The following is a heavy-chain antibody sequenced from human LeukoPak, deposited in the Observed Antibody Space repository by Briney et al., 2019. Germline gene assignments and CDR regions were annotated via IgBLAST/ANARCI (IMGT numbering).Heavy chain of an antibody. V-gene: IGHV3-7*01. CDR1: GFTFSVFY. Sequence: GGSLRLSCAASGFTFSVFYMSWVRQAPGKGLEWMANIKQDGSEKYYVDSVRGRFTISRDNAKKSLYLQMNSLRPEDTAVYYCARGPISSNPGTWGQGTLVTVSS. J-gene: IGHJ5*02. D-gene: IGHD2-2*01. CDR2: IKQDGSEK. CDR3: ARGPISSNPGT.